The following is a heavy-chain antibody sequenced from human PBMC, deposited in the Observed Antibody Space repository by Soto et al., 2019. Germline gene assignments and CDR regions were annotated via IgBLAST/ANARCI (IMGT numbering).Heavy chain of an antibody. CDR1: GGAFSSYA. V-gene: IGHV1-69*13. CDR3: ARGSCSSTSCYGGMDV. J-gene: IGHJ6*02. D-gene: IGHD2-2*01. Sequence: SVKVSCKASGGAFSSYAISWVRQAPGQGLEWMGGIIPIFGTANYAQKFQGRVTITADESTSTAYMELSSLRSEDTAVYYCARGSCSSTSCYGGMDVWGRGTTVTVPS. CDR2: IIPIFGTA.